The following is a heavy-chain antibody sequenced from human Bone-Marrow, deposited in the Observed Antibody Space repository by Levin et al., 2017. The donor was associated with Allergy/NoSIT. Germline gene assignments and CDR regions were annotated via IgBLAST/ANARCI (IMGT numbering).Heavy chain of an antibody. V-gene: IGHV1-8*01. D-gene: IGHD3-16*01. Sequence: ASVKVSCKTSGYPFTSYDINWVRQATGQGLEWMGWMNPNSGDTGYAQRFQGRVTMTRNAAISTAYMELNSLRSDDTAVYYCARVWGSVDYWGQGTLVTVSS. J-gene: IGHJ4*02. CDR2: MNPNSGDT. CDR1: GYPFTSYD. CDR3: ARVWGSVDY.